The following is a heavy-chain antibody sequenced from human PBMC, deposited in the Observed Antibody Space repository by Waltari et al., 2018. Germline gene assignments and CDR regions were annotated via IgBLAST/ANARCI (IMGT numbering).Heavy chain of an antibody. D-gene: IGHD1-1*01. J-gene: IGHJ4*02. CDR1: GGTLRSYT. V-gene: IGHV1-69*02. CDR3: ARSGEMKGTVDY. Sequence: QVQLVQSGAEVKKPGSSVTVSCKASGGTLRSYTVTWVRQAPGQGLEWMGSIIPFLGISKYAQSLQARLTITVDQSTNTGYMELKSLRPEDTGVYYCARSGEMKGTVDYWGQGTLVTVSS. CDR2: IIPFLGIS.